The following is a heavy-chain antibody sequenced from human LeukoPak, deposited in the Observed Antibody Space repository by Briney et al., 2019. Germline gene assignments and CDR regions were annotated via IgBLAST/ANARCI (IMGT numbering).Heavy chain of an antibody. CDR1: GFTFDSYA. D-gene: IGHD3-16*01. V-gene: IGHV3-23*01. Sequence: GGSLRLSCAASGFTFDSYAMSWVRQAPGKGLECVSGISGSGGSTYSADSVKDRFTISRDNSKNTLYLQMNSLRAEDMAVYYCAKAISGFDFDYWGQGTLVTVSS. CDR3: AKAISGFDFDY. CDR2: ISGSGGST. J-gene: IGHJ4*02.